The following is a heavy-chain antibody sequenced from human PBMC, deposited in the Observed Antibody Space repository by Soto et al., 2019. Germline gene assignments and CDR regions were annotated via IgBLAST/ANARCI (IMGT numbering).Heavy chain of an antibody. D-gene: IGHD3-10*01. Sequence: SVSNAWMNWVRQAPGKGLEWVGRIKSQTDGGTTDYTAPVKGRFTISRDDSKNTLYLQMNSLKTEDTAVYYCTGAYGSGSYDAFYIWGQGTMVTVSS. CDR3: TGAYGSGSYDAFYI. CDR2: IKSQTDGGTT. V-gene: IGHV3-15*07. CDR1: SVSNAW. J-gene: IGHJ3*02.